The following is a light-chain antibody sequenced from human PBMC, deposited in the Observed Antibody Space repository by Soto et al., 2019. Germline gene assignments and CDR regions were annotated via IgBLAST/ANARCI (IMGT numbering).Light chain of an antibody. CDR2: GAG. CDR3: QQYGNSPGYT. Sequence: EIVLTQSPGTLSLSPGERATLSCRASQSVSSSYLAWYQQKPGQAPSLVIFGAGSRATGIPDRFSGSGSGTDFTLTISRLEPEDFAVYYCQQYGNSPGYTFGQGTKLEIK. J-gene: IGKJ2*01. V-gene: IGKV3-20*01. CDR1: QSVSSSY.